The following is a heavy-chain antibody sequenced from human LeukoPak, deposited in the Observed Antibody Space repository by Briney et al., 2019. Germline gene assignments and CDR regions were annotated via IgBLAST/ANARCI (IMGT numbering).Heavy chain of an antibody. D-gene: IGHD2-2*01. CDR2: INPSGGST. CDR3: ARDASGSYCSSTSCYLI. V-gene: IGHV1-46*01. Sequence: GASVKVSCKASGYTFTSYYMHWVRQAPGQGLEWMGIINPSGGSTSYAQKFQGRVTMTRDTSTSTVYMELSSLRSEDTAVYYCARDASGSYCSSTSCYLIWGQGTLVTVSS. CDR1: GYTFTSYY. J-gene: IGHJ4*02.